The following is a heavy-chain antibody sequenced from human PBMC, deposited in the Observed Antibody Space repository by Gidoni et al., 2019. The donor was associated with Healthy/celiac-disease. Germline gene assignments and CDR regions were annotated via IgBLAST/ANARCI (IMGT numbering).Heavy chain of an antibody. CDR3: ARDSPPYDSSVNDAFDI. Sequence: QVQLVESGGGVVQPGRSLRLSCAASGFPFSSYGMHWVRQAPGKGLEWVAVIWYDGSNKYYADSVKGRFTISRDKSKNTLYLQMNSLRAEDTAVYYCARDSPPYDSSVNDAFDIWGQGTMVTVSS. CDR1: GFPFSSYG. CDR2: IWYDGSNK. V-gene: IGHV3-33*01. J-gene: IGHJ3*02. D-gene: IGHD3-22*01.